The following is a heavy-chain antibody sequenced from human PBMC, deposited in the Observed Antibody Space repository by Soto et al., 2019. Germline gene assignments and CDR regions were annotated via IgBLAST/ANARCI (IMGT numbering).Heavy chain of an antibody. Sequence: QVQLQESGPGLMKPSETLSLICTVSGGSMSGYHWTWIRQSPGKDMAFIGSVFDSGSTKSNPSPRSRLAISMDASKRQFSLTLSSVTAADTAVYYCASCLNSAGSCLRFLRWGQGTLVTVSS. J-gene: IGHJ1*01. D-gene: IGHD2-15*01. CDR1: GGSMSGYH. V-gene: IGHV4-59*12. CDR2: VFDSGST. CDR3: ASCLNSAGSCLRFLR.